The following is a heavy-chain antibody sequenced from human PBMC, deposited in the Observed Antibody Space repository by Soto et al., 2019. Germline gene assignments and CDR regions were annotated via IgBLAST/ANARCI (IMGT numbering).Heavy chain of an antibody. CDR1: GCTFSSYA. CDR2: ISGSGGST. V-gene: IGHV3-23*01. D-gene: IGHD3-10*01. CDR3: AKDSYYYGSGSYFRYYYYMDV. Sequence: PGGSLRLSCAASGCTFSSYAMSWVRQAPGKGLEWVSAISGSGGSTYYADSVKGRFTISRDNSKNTLYLQMNSLRAEDTAVYYCAKDSYYYGSGSYFRYYYYMDVWGKGTTVTVSS. J-gene: IGHJ6*03.